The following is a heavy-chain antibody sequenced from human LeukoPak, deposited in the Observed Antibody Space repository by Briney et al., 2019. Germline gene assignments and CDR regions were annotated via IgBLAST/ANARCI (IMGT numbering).Heavy chain of an antibody. J-gene: IGHJ4*02. Sequence: GSRRLSCAASGFTFSSYAMSWFRQAPGKGLEWVSAISGSGGSTYYADSVKGQFTISRDNSKNTLYLQMNSLRAEDTAVYYCAKSSSRTYAHFDYWGQGTLVTVSS. CDR2: ISGSGGST. CDR3: AKSSSRTYAHFDY. D-gene: IGHD2-2*01. V-gene: IGHV3-23*01. CDR1: GFTFSSYA.